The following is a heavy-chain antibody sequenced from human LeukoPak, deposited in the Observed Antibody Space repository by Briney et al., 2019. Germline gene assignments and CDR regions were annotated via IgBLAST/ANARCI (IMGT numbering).Heavy chain of an antibody. D-gene: IGHD2-15*01. CDR1: GFTFSSYW. J-gene: IGHJ4*02. V-gene: IGHV3-74*01. CDR2: INSDGSST. CDR3: ARDLSALGLSCSGGSCPKPHLL. Sequence: GGSLRLSCAASGFTFSSYWMHWVRQAPGKGLVWVSRINSDGSSTSYADSVKGRFTISRDNAKNTLYLQMNSLRAEDTAVYYCARDLSALGLSCSGGSCPKPHLLWGQGTLVTVSS.